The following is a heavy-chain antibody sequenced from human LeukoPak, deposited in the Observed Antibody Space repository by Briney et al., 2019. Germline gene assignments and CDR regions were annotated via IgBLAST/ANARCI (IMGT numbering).Heavy chain of an antibody. CDR1: GGSISSYY. D-gene: IGHD3-22*01. Sequence: SETLSLTCTVPGGSISSYYWSWIRQPPGKGLEWIGYIYYSGSTNYNPSLKSRVTISVDTSKNQFSLKLSSVTAADTAVYYCARAGAKYYYDSSGYYSTAFDIWGQGTMVTVSS. CDR2: IYYSGST. V-gene: IGHV4-59*01. J-gene: IGHJ3*02. CDR3: ARAGAKYYYDSSGYYSTAFDI.